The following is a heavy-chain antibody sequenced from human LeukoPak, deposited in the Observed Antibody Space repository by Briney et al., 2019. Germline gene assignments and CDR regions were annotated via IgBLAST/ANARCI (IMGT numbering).Heavy chain of an antibody. Sequence: TSSQTLSLTCTVSGGSISSYYWSWIRQPPGKGLEWIGYIYYSGSTNYNPSLKSRVTISVDTSKNQFSLKLSSVTAADTAVYYCARAQQLVLSGAFDIWGQGTMVTVSS. CDR3: ARAQQLVLSGAFDI. V-gene: IGHV4-59*01. D-gene: IGHD6-6*01. J-gene: IGHJ3*02. CDR1: GGSISSYY. CDR2: IYYSGST.